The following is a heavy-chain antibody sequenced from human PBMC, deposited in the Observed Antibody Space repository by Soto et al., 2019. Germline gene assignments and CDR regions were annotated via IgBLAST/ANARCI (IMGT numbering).Heavy chain of an antibody. CDR1: GFSFSNYA. CDR3: AKDLIDYSNSYFDY. D-gene: IGHD4-4*01. V-gene: IGHV3-23*01. J-gene: IGHJ4*02. CDR2: ISSSGYT. Sequence: GGSLSLSCATSGFSFSNYAMSWVRQAPGKGLEWVAGISSSGYTYYVDSLKGRFTISRGNSKNSLYLQMNSLRAEDTAVYYCAKDLIDYSNSYFDYWGQGTLVTVSS.